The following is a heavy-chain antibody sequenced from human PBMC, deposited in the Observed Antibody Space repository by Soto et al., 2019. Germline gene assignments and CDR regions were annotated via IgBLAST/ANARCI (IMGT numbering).Heavy chain of an antibody. CDR1: GGSFSGYY. J-gene: IGHJ3*02. Sequence: SETLSLTCAVYGGSFSGYYWSWIRQPPGKGLEWIGEINHSGSTNHNPSLKSRVTISVDTSKNQFSLKLSSVTAADTAVYYCASSGWYFVAFDIWGQGTMVTVSS. V-gene: IGHV4-34*01. D-gene: IGHD6-19*01. CDR2: INHSGST. CDR3: ASSGWYFVAFDI.